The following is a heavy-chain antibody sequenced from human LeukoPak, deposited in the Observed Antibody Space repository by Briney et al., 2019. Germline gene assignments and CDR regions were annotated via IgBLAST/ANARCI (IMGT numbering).Heavy chain of an antibody. Sequence: SETLSLTCTVSGGSISSSSYYWGWIRQPPGKGLEWIGTIYYSGSTSYNPSLKSRVTLSEDTSKNQLSLKLTSVTAADTAVYYCARHRTSGSNYLDSWGQGTLVTVSS. J-gene: IGHJ4*02. CDR1: GGSISSSSYY. CDR3: ARHRTSGSNYLDS. D-gene: IGHD1-26*01. V-gene: IGHV4-39*01. CDR2: IYYSGST.